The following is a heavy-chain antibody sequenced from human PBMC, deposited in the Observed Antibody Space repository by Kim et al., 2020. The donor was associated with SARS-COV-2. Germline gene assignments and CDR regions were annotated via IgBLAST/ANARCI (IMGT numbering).Heavy chain of an antibody. D-gene: IGHD3-10*01. CDR2: ISYDGSNK. Sequence: GGSLRLSCAASGFTFSSYGMHWVRQAPGKGLEWVAVISYDGSNKYYADSVKGRFTISRDNSKNTLYLQMNSLRAEDTAVYYCAKRGPNYGMDVWGQGTTVTVSS. V-gene: IGHV3-30*18. CDR1: GFTFSSYG. J-gene: IGHJ6*02. CDR3: AKRGPNYGMDV.